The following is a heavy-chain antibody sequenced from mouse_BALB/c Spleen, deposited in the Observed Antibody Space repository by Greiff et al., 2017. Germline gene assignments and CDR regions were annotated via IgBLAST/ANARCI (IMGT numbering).Heavy chain of an antibody. J-gene: IGHJ4*01. D-gene: IGHD2-1*01. V-gene: IGHV5-9-4*01. CDR3: ARDLGNYVGAMDY. CDR2: ISSGGSYT. CDR1: GFTFSSYA. Sequence: EVQGVESGGGLVKPGGSLKLSCAASGFTFSSYAMSWVRQSPEKRLEWVAEISSGGSYTYYPDTVTGRFTISRDNAKNTLYLEMSSLRSEDTAMYYCARDLGNYVGAMDYWGQGTSVTVSS.